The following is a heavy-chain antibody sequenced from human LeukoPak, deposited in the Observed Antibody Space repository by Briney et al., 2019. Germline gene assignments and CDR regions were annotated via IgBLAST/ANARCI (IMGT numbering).Heavy chain of an antibody. J-gene: IGHJ6*02. CDR2: VNSDGITT. CDR3: VRDPCSGGSCRVMDV. D-gene: IGHD2-15*01. V-gene: IGHV3-74*01. Sequence: GGSLRLSCAASGFAFSNFWMHWVRQAPGKGLVWVSRVNSDGITTTYADSVRGRFTISRDNAKNTLYLQMNSLRVDDTAVYYCVRDPCSGGSCRVMDVWGLGTTVTVSS. CDR1: GFAFSNFW.